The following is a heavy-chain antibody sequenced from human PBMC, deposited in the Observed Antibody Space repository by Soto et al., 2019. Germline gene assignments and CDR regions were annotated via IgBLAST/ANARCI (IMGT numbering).Heavy chain of an antibody. Sequence: QITLKESGPTLVKPTQTLTLTCTFSGFSLNTNGVAVGWIRQPPRKALEWLGFIYWNDDKRYSPSVDSRLTLTKDTSKKEVVLTMTNMDPADTATYYCARGKYYYHSSDGKNWRDPWGQGTLVTVSS. D-gene: IGHD3-22*01. CDR3: ARGKYYYHSSDGKNWRDP. J-gene: IGHJ5*02. CDR1: GFSLNTNGVA. V-gene: IGHV2-5*01. CDR2: IYWNDDK.